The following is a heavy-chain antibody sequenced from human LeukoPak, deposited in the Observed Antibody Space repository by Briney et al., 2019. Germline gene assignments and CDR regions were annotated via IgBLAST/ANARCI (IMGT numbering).Heavy chain of an antibody. CDR2: ISGYNGNT. CDR1: GYRFTTSG. CDR3: ARALVDTASYYYYYMDV. V-gene: IGHV1-18*01. D-gene: IGHD5-18*01. J-gene: IGHJ6*03. Sequence: GASVKVSCKASGYRFTTSGINWVRQAPGQGLEWMGWISGYNGNTNYAQRFQGRVTMTADTSTNTAYMELRSLRSDDTAVYFCARALVDTASYYYYYMDVWGKGTTVTVSS.